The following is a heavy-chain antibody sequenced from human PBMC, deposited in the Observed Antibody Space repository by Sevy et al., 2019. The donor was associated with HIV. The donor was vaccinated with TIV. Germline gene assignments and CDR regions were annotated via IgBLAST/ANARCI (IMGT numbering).Heavy chain of an antibody. J-gene: IGHJ4*01. Sequence: GGSLRLSCAASGFTFEDFGMSWVRQRPGKGLEWVCGIVGNGVSAGCADSMKGRFTISRDNAKNSLYLEMNSLIIEDTASYFCAREESCGGACYYFDHWGHGILVTVSS. D-gene: IGHD2-21*02. CDR3: AREESCGGACYYFDH. CDR2: IVGNGVSA. CDR1: GFTFEDFG. V-gene: IGHV3-20*04.